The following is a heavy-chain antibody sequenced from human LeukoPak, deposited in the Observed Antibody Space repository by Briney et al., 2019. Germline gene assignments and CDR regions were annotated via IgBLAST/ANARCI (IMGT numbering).Heavy chain of an antibody. J-gene: IGHJ4*02. V-gene: IGHV3-48*01. CDR1: GFTFSRYS. Sequence: PGGSLRLSCAASGFTFSRYSMNWVRQAPGKGLEWVSYISTSIISYADSVKGRFTISRDNAKNSLYLQMNSLRADDTAVYYCAKQMSTVTFTPFDYWGQGTLVTVSS. CDR2: ISTSII. CDR3: AKQMSTVTFTPFDY. D-gene: IGHD3-16*01.